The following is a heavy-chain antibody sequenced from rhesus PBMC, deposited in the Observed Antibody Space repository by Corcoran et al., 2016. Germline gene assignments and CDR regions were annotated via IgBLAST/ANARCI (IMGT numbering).Heavy chain of an antibody. Sequence: GESGGGLAKPGGSLRLSCAASGFNFSRYWMHWVRQAPGKGLEWISAINSAGSSTYYADSVKGRFTISRENAKNTLYLQMDGLRAEDTAVYYCAGDLITRMITVTGPADYWGQGVLVTVSS. D-gene: IGHD3-9*01. CDR2: INSAGSST. V-gene: IGHV3-14*01. J-gene: IGHJ4*01. CDR3: AGDLITRMITVTGPADY. CDR1: GFNFSRYW.